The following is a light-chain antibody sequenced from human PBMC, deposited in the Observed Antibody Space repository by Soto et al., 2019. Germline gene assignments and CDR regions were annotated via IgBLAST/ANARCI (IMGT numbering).Light chain of an antibody. J-gene: IGKJ4*01. CDR2: EAS. CDR1: QSISSW. CDR3: QQYTNFPLT. V-gene: IGKV1-5*01. Sequence: DIQMTQSPSTLSASVGDRVTITCRASQSISSWLAWYQQKPGKAPKLLIHEASRLETGVPSRFSGSESGTEFTPTISGLHAEDSATYYCQQYTNFPLTFGGGTKVDIK.